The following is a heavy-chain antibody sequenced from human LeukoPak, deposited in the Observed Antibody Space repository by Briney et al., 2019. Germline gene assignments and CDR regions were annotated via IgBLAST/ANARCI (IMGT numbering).Heavy chain of an antibody. Sequence: SETLSLTCTVSGGSISTYYWSWIRQPPGKGVEWIGYIYYSGSTNYNPSLKSRVTTSVDTSKNQFSLKLSSVTAADTAVYYCARDTGTVVGYWGQGTLVTVSS. D-gene: IGHD4-23*01. CDR2: IYYSGST. J-gene: IGHJ4*02. CDR3: ARDTGTVVGY. CDR1: GGSISTYY. V-gene: IGHV4-59*01.